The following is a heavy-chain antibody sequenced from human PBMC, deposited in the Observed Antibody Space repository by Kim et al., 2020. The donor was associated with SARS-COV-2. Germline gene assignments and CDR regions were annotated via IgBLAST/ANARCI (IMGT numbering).Heavy chain of an antibody. CDR3: AKDGTRAAAGTEYFQH. V-gene: IGHV3-23*03. J-gene: IGHJ1*01. Sequence: GGSLRLSCAASGFTFSSYAMSWVRQAPGKGLEWVSVIYSGGSSTYYADSVKGRFTISRDNSKNTLYLQMNSLRAEDTAVYYCAKDGTRAAAGTEYFQHWGQGTLVTVSS. CDR1: GFTFSSYA. D-gene: IGHD6-13*01. CDR2: IYSGGSST.